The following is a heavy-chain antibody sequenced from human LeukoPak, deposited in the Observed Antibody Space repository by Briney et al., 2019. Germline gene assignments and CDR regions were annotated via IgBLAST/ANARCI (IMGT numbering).Heavy chain of an antibody. CDR2: MNPNSGNT. CDR1: GYTFTSYD. Sequence: ASVKVSCKASGYTFTSYDINWVRQATGQGLEWMGWMNPNSGNTGYAQKFQGRVTMTRNTSISTAYMELSSLRSEDTAVYYCARGPYSSGWSNYYYYGMDVGGQGPTVTVSS. CDR3: ARGPYSSGWSNYYYYGMDV. D-gene: IGHD6-19*01. J-gene: IGHJ6*02. V-gene: IGHV1-8*01.